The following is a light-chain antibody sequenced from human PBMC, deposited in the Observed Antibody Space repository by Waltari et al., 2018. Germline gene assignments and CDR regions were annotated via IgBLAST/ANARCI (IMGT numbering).Light chain of an antibody. CDR2: ENN. V-gene: IGLV1-51*02. CDR1: SPNIGHNF. J-gene: IGLJ1*01. Sequence: QSGLTHPPSTSAAPVQLVTISCSGSSPNIGHNFVSWYQQLPGTAPNLLIYENNKRPSGIPDRISGSKSGTSATLGITGLQTGDEDDYYCGTWDSSLSEGVFGTGTKVTVL. CDR3: GTWDSSLSEGV.